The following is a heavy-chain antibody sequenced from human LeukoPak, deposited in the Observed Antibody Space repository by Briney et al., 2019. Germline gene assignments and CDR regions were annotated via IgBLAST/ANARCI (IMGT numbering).Heavy chain of an antibody. V-gene: IGHV1-3*01. CDR2: INAGNGNT. J-gene: IGHJ4*02. CDR3: ARDRDYDSSGLGY. D-gene: IGHD3-22*01. Sequence: ASVKVSCKASGYTFPSYAMHWVRQAPGQRLEWMGWINAGNGNTKYSQKFQGRVTITRDTSASTAYMELSSLRSEDTAVYYCARDRDYDSSGLGYWGQGTLVTVSS. CDR1: GYTFPSYA.